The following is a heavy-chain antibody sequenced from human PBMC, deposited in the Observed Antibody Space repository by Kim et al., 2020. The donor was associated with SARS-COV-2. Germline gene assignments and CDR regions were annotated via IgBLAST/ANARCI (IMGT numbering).Heavy chain of an antibody. D-gene: IGHD6-13*01. CDR2: ISYDGSNK. V-gene: IGHV3-30*18. CDR1: GFTFSSYC. J-gene: IGHJ5*02. CDR3: AKGRWYSSSGGWFDP. Sequence: GVSLRLSCAASGFTFSSYCMHWVRQAPGKGLEWVAVISYDGSNKYYADSMKGRFTISRDNSKNTLYLQMTSLRAEDTAVYYCAKGRWYSSSGGWFDPWGQGTLVTVSS.